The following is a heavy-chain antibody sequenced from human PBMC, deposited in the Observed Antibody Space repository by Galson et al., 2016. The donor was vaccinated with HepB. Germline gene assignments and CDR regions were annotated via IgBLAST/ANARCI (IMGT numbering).Heavy chain of an antibody. CDR3: ARRWDFWSGYPGY. CDR1: GYTFTSYD. J-gene: IGHJ4*02. Sequence: SVKDSCKASGYTFTSYDINWVRQATGQGLEWMGWMNPNSGNTGYAQKFQGRVTMTRNTSISTAYMELSSLRSEDTAVYYCARRWDFWSGYPGYWGQGTLVTVSS. V-gene: IGHV1-8*01. D-gene: IGHD3-3*01. CDR2: MNPNSGNT.